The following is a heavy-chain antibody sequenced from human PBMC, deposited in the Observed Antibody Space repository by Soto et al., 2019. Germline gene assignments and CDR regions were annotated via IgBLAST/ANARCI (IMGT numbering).Heavy chain of an antibody. J-gene: IGHJ4*02. V-gene: IGHV4-30-4*01. CDR1: GGSISSADDY. CDR3: ARAPHYFDSSGYLDC. D-gene: IGHD3-22*01. Sequence: PSETLSLTCTVSGGSISSADDYWSWVRQPPGKGLEWIGNIYYSGTTNYNPSLKSRVTISEDTSKSQFSLKLTSVTAADTAVYYCARAPHYFDSSGYLDCWGQGTLVTVSS. CDR2: IYYSGTT.